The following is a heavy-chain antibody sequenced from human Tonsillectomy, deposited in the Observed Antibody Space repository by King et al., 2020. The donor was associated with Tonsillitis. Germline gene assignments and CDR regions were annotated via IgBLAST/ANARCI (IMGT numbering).Heavy chain of an antibody. CDR1: GFTFSSYA. V-gene: IGHV3-23*04. Sequence: VQLVESGGGLVQPGGSLRLSCAASGFTFSSYAMSWVRQAPGKGLEWVSAISGSGGSTYYADSVKGRFTISRDNSKNTLYLQMNSLRAEDTAVYYCAKFSGSRWWKPIFFDYWGQGTLVTVSS. D-gene: IGHD6-13*01. J-gene: IGHJ4*02. CDR3: AKFSGSRWWKPIFFDY. CDR2: ISGSGGST.